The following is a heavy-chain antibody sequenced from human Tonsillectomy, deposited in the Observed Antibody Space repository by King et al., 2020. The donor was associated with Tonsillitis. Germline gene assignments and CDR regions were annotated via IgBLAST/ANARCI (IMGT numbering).Heavy chain of an antibody. D-gene: IGHD4-17*01. CDR1: GFTFSSYA. V-gene: IGHV3-23*04. CDR3: AKDGEKRFPPEGYFDY. CDR2: ISGPGTST. J-gene: IGHJ4*02. Sequence: VQLVESGGGLVQPGGSLRLSCAASGFTFSSYAMNWGRQAPGKGLEWVSCISGPGTSTYYADSVKGRFTISRDNSKNTLYLQMNSLRAEDTAVYFCAKDGEKRFPPEGYFDYWGQGSLVTVSS.